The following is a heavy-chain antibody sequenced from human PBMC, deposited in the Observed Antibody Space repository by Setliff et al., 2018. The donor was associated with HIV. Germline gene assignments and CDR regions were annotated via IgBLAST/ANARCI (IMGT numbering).Heavy chain of an antibody. CDR1: GGSINTGAYY. D-gene: IGHD3-10*01. J-gene: IGHJ2*01. CDR3: ARQVDTVVRGVRALAHFDL. CDR2: IYYSGST. Sequence: SETLSLTCTVSGGSINTGAYYWSWIRQHPGRGLEWIGYIYYSGSTHYNPSLKSRVTISLDTSKNQFSLRLTSVTAADTAVYYCARQVDTVVRGVRALAHFDLWGRGTLVTVSS. V-gene: IGHV4-31*03.